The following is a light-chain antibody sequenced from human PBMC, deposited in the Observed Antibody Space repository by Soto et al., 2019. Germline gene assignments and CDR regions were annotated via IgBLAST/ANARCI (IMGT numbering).Light chain of an antibody. Sequence: QAVVTQPPSASGTPGQRVTISCSGSSSNIGSNTVNWYQQLPGTAPKLLIYSNNHRPSGVPDRFSGSKSGTSASLAISGLQSEDEADYYCAAWDDSRNGVVFGGGTKLTVL. J-gene: IGLJ2*01. CDR1: SSNIGSNT. CDR3: AAWDDSRNGVV. V-gene: IGLV1-44*01. CDR2: SNN.